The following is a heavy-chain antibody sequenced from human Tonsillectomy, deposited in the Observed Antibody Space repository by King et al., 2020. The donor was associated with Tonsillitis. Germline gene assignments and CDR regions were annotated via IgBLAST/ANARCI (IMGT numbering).Heavy chain of an antibody. CDR3: PTDSWGSSSWYSPQGAY. D-gene: IGHD6-13*01. CDR2: IKSKTDGGTT. Sequence: VQLVESGGGLVKPGRSLRLSCAASGFTFKDAWMSWVRQAPGKGLEWVGRIKSKTDGGTTDYAAPVKGRFTISRDDSKNTLHLQMNSLKTEDTAVYYCPTDSWGSSSWYSPQGAYWGQGPLVTVSS. J-gene: IGHJ4*02. CDR1: GFTFKDAW. V-gene: IGHV3-15*01.